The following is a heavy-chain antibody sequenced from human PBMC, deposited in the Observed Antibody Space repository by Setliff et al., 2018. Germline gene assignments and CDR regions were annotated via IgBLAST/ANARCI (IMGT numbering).Heavy chain of an antibody. CDR2: INHSGST. J-gene: IGHJ4*02. CDR3: ATETGGSGYYY. D-gene: IGHD3-22*01. V-gene: IGHV4-34*01. Sequence: SETLSLTCAVYGGSFSGYYWSWIRQPPGKGLEWIGKINHSGSTNYNPSLKSRVTISVDTSKNQFSLKLSSVTAADTAVYYCATETGGSGYYYWGQGTLVTVSS. CDR1: GGSFSGYY.